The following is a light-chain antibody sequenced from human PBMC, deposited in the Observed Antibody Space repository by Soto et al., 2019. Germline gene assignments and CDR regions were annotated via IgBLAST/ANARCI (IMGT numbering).Light chain of an antibody. J-gene: IGKJ5*01. CDR3: QQYYDWPIT. Sequence: EIVLTQSPATLSVSPGERATLSCRASQGISSLLAWYQQKPGQAPRPLIYAASTRATGIPARFSGSGSGADFTLTISSLQSEDFAVYYCQQYYDWPITFGQGTRLEI. V-gene: IGKV3-15*01. CDR2: AAS. CDR1: QGISSL.